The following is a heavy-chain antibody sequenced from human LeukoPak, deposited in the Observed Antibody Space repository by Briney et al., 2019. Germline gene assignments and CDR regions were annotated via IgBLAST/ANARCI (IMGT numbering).Heavy chain of an antibody. D-gene: IGHD2-2*01. CDR3: ARRVITSGLYDY. Sequence: SETLSLTCTVSGGSISSITYYWGWIRQPPGKGLEWIGSIHYSVSTYYNPSLRSRVTISVDTSKNQFSLKVTSVYDADTGVYYCARRVITSGLYDYWGQGTLVTVSS. V-gene: IGHV4-39*01. CDR2: IHYSVST. J-gene: IGHJ4*02. CDR1: GGSISSITYY.